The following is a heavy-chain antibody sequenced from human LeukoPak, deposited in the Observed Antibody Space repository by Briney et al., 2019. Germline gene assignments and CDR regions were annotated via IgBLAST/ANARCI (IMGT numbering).Heavy chain of an antibody. V-gene: IGHV4-59*11. J-gene: IGHJ6*02. CDR2: IHYSGRA. D-gene: IGHD3-16*01. CDR3: ARFGVDYDMDV. CDR1: GGSINGHY. Sequence: SETLSLTCTVSGGSINGHYWTWLRQPPGKGLEWIGQIHYSGRADYNPSLKRRVTISVDTSKNQISLNLNSVTAADTAVYYCARFGVDYDMDVWGQGTTVAVSS.